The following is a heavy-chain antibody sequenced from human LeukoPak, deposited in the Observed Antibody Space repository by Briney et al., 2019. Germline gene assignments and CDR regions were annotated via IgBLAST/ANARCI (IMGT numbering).Heavy chain of an antibody. J-gene: IGHJ5*02. CDR2: IYYSGST. CDR3: ARQSEQLVRSFWFDP. Sequence: PSETLSLTCAVYGGSFSGYYWGWIRQPPGKGLEWIGSIYYSGSTYYNPSLKSRVTISVDTSKNQFSLKLSSVTAADTAVYYCARQSEQLVRSFWFDPWGQGTLVTVSS. D-gene: IGHD6-6*01. V-gene: IGHV4-39*01. CDR1: GGSFSGYY.